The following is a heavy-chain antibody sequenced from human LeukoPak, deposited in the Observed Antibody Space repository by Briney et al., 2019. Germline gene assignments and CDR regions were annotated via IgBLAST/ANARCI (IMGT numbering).Heavy chain of an antibody. Sequence: PGGSLRLSCAASGFILRDFAMSWVRQAPGKGPEWVSGISGGGGGTYYADSVKGRFTISRDNSKNTLYLQMNSLRAEDTAVYYCAKDLSYGGNWFDPWGQGTLVTVSS. CDR1: GFILRDFA. D-gene: IGHD4-23*01. V-gene: IGHV3-23*01. CDR3: AKDLSYGGNWFDP. J-gene: IGHJ5*02. CDR2: ISGGGGGT.